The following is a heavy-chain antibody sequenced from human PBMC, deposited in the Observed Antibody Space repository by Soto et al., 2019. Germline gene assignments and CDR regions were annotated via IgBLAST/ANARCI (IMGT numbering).Heavy chain of an antibody. V-gene: IGHV3-48*01. CDR1: GFRFSDYS. Sequence: SLRLSCAASGFRFSDYSMNWVRQAPGRGLEWVSYISSSFTIHYADSVEGRFAISRDNAKNSLYLQMNSLRAEDTAVYYRAXXXXXXXXXXXXYWGQGAQVTVSS. CDR2: ISSSFTI. J-gene: IGHJ4*02. CDR3: AXXXXXXXXXXXXY.